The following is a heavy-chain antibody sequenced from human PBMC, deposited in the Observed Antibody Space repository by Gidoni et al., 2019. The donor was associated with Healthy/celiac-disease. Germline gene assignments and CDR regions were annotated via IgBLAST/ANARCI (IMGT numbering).Heavy chain of an antibody. D-gene: IGHD4-17*01. Sequence: QVQLVESGGGVVQPGRSLRLSCAASGFTFSSYGMHWVRQAPGKGLEWVAVISYDGSNKYYADSVKGRFTISRDNSKNTLYLQMNSLRAEDTAVYYCAKDWATETTEDYWGQGTLVTVSS. CDR3: AKDWATETTEDY. CDR2: ISYDGSNK. J-gene: IGHJ4*02. V-gene: IGHV3-30*18. CDR1: GFTFSSYG.